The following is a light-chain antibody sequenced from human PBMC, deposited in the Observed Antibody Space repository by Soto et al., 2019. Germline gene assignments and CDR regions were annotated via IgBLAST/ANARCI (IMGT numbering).Light chain of an antibody. V-gene: IGLV2-11*01. CDR3: CSYAGSYTHVV. CDR1: INDVGGYNY. J-gene: IGLJ2*01. Sequence: QSALTQPRSVSGSPGQSVTISCTGTINDVGGYNYVSWYQQHPGKAPKLMIYDVTKRPSGVPDRFSGSKSGNTASLTISGLQAEDEADYYCCSYAGSYTHVVFGEGTKATVL. CDR2: DVT.